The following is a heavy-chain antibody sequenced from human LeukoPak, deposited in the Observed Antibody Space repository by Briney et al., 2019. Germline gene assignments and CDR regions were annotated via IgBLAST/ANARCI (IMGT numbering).Heavy chain of an antibody. CDR3: AREGAYGDSRPVNSAVAGVRAGYFDY. CDR1: GYSFIGYY. Sequence: GASVKVSCKASGYSFIGYYMHWVRQAPGQGLEWMGWINPKSGGTNSAQKFQGRVTMTRDTSISTAYMELSSPRSDDTAVYYCAREGAYGDSRPVNSAVAGVRAGYFDYWGQGTLVTVSS. CDR2: INPKSGGT. J-gene: IGHJ4*02. V-gene: IGHV1-2*02. D-gene: IGHD4-17*01.